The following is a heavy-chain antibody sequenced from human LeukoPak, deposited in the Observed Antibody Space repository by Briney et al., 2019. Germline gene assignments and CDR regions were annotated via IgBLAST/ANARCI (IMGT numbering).Heavy chain of an antibody. CDR3: ARVFWTGLWSPYFDY. J-gene: IGHJ4*01. CDR2: ISSSSSYT. D-gene: IGHD3/OR15-3a*01. CDR1: GFTFSDYY. V-gene: IGHV3-11*05. Sequence: TGGSLRLSCAASGFTFSDYYMSWIRQAPGKGLEWVSYISSSSSYTNYADSVKGRFTISKDNAKNSLYLQMNSLRAEDTAVYYCARVFWTGLWSPYFDYGAKEPW.